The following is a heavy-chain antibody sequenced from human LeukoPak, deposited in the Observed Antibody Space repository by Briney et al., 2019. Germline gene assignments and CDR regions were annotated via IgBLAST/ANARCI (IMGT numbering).Heavy chain of an antibody. J-gene: IGHJ4*02. Sequence: PETLSLTCAAYGGSFSGYYWSWIRQPPGKGLEWTGEINHSGSTNYNPSLKSRVTISVDTSKNQFSLKLSSVTAADTAVYYCARDPRGEKSFDYWGQGTLVTVSS. V-gene: IGHV4-34*01. CDR3: ARDPRGEKSFDY. CDR1: GGSFSGYY. CDR2: INHSGST. D-gene: IGHD2-21*01.